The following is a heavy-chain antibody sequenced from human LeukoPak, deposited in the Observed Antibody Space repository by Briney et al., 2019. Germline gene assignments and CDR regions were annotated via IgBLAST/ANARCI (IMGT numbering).Heavy chain of an antibody. D-gene: IGHD6-19*01. CDR2: IYTSGST. Sequence: SETLSLTCAVYGGSFSGYYWSWIRQPAGKGLEWIGRIYTSGSTNYNPSLKSRVTMSVDTSKNQFSLKLSSVTAADTAVYYCASPSLSSGWLYFDYWGQGTLVTVSS. CDR1: GGSFSGYY. V-gene: IGHV4-59*10. J-gene: IGHJ4*02. CDR3: ASPSLSSGWLYFDY.